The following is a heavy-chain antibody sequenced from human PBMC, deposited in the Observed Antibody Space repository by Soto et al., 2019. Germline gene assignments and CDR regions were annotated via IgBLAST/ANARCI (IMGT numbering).Heavy chain of an antibody. CDR3: AKDTCGGDCPFQH. D-gene: IGHD2-21*02. Sequence: QVQLVESGGGVVQPGRSLRLSCAASGFTFSSYGMHWVRQAPGKGLEWVAVISYDGSNKYYADSVKGRFTISRDNSKNTLYLKMNSLRAEDTAVYYCAKDTCGGDCPFQHWGQGTLVTVSS. J-gene: IGHJ1*01. CDR1: GFTFSSYG. CDR2: ISYDGSNK. V-gene: IGHV3-30*18.